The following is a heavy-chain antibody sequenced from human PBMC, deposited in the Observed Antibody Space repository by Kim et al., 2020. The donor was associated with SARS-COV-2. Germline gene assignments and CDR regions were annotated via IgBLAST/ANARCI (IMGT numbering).Heavy chain of an antibody. J-gene: IGHJ1*01. CDR3: AKVTSGSSGWFEYFQH. CDR1: GFTFNNYA. D-gene: IGHD6-19*01. CDR2: IRDSGGST. Sequence: GGSLRLSCAASGFTFNNYAMSWVRQAPGKGLEWVSGIRDSGGSTEYADSVKGRFSISRDNSKNTLYLHMESLRAEDTVVYYCAKVTSGSSGWFEYFQHWGQGALVTVSS. V-gene: IGHV3-23*01.